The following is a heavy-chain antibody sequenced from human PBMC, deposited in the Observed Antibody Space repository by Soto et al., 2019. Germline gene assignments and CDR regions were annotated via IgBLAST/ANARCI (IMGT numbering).Heavy chain of an antibody. Sequence: PSETLSLTCTVSGASISSSSYFWGWIRQPPGKGLEWIGSMYHSGSTYYNPSLKSRVTISIDRSKNQFSLKLSSVTAADTAVYYCARVPDYWGQGILVTVSS. V-gene: IGHV4-39*07. CDR3: ARVPDY. CDR2: MYHSGST. J-gene: IGHJ4*02. D-gene: IGHD2-2*01. CDR1: GASISSSSYF.